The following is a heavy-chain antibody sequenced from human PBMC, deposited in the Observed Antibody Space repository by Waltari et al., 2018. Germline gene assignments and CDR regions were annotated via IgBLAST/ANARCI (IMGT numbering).Heavy chain of an antibody. V-gene: IGHV4-39*07. J-gene: IGHJ5*02. CDR3: ARVGGSYNWFDP. Sequence: QLQLQESGPGLVKPSETLSLTCTVSGGSTSSSSYYWGWIRQPPGKGLEWIGSIYYSGSTYYNPSLKSRVTISVDTSKNQFSLKLSSVTAADTAVYYCARVGGSYNWFDPWGQGTLVTVSS. CDR1: GGSTSSSSYY. CDR2: IYYSGST. D-gene: IGHD1-26*01.